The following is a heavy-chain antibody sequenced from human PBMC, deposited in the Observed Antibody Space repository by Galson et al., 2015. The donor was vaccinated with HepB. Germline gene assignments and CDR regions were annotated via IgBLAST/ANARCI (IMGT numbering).Heavy chain of an antibody. CDR1: GFTFSTYW. Sequence: SLRLSCAASGFTFSTYWMHWVRQAPGKGLVWVSRINSDGSSTTYADSVKGRFTISRDNAKNTLHLQMNSLRAEDTAVYYCARDLAGGTWGYWGQGTLVTVSS. V-gene: IGHV3-74*01. D-gene: IGHD1-14*01. CDR2: INSDGSST. J-gene: IGHJ4*02. CDR3: ARDLAGGTWGY.